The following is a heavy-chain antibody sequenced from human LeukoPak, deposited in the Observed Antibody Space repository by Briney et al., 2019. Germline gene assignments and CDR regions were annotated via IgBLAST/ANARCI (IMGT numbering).Heavy chain of an antibody. D-gene: IGHD2-15*01. V-gene: IGHV5-51*01. J-gene: IGHJ4*02. CDR3: ARLFSCSDGSCYGDY. CDR2: IYPGDSDT. CDR1: GYSFTKSW. Sequence: GESLQISCKGSGYSFTKSWIGWVRQMPGKGLEWMGIIYPGDSDTRYSPSFQGQVTISADKSISTAYLQWSSLKASDTAMYYCARLFSCSDGSCYGDYWGQGTLVTVPS.